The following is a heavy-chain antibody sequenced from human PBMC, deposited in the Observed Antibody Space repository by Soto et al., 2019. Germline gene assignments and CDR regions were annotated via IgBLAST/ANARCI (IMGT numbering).Heavy chain of an antibody. CDR2: ISWDSGSI. V-gene: IGHV3-9*01. J-gene: IGHJ6*02. D-gene: IGHD2-21*02. CDR3: VKDGNGYLYYRSGMDV. Sequence: EVHLVESGGGWVQPGKSVRLSCAASDFAFTDYAMHWVRQAPGKGLEWVSGISWDSGSIHYADSVKGRFTVSRDNARNSRYLQMNNLRPHDTALYYCVKDGNGYLYYRSGMDVWGQGTTFPVPS. CDR1: DFAFTDYA.